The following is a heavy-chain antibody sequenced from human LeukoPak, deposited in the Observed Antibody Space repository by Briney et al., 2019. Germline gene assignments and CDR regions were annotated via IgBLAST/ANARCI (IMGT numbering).Heavy chain of an antibody. V-gene: IGHV4-39*07. CDR1: GGSISSSSYY. CDR3: ARDYMVVGPRGGDFHTHDY. CDR2: IYYSGST. J-gene: IGHJ4*02. D-gene: IGHD2-15*01. Sequence: SETLSLTCTVSGGSISSSSYYWGWIRQPPGKGLEWIGSIYYSGSTYYNPSLKSRVTISVDTSKNQFSLKLSSVTAADTAVYYCARDYMVVGPRGGDFHTHDYWGQGTLVTVSS.